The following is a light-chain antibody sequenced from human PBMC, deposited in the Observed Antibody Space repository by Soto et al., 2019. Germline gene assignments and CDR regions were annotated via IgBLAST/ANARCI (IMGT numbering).Light chain of an antibody. CDR2: EGN. V-gene: IGLV2-23*01. CDR3: CSYAGSNTPKWV. J-gene: IGLJ3*02. Sequence: QSALTQPASVSGSPGQSITISCTGSSSDVGRFNLVSWFRQHPGKAPKLMIYEGNKRPSEISNSFSGSKSGNTASLTISGLQGEDEADYFCCSYAGSNTPKWVFGGGTKLTVL. CDR1: SSDVGRFNL.